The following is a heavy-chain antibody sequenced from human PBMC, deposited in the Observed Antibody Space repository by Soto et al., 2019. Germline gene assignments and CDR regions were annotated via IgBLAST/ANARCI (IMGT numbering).Heavy chain of an antibody. V-gene: IGHV3-53*01. Sequence: PGGSLRLSCAASGFTVSSNYMMWVRQAPGTGMECVSVIYSGGSTYYADSVKGRFTISRDNSKNTLYLQMNSLRAEDTAVYYCARVVNSYYYDSSGYSADDAFDIWGQGTMVTVSS. D-gene: IGHD3-22*01. J-gene: IGHJ3*02. CDR3: ARVVNSYYYDSSGYSADDAFDI. CDR2: IYSGGST. CDR1: GFTVSSNY.